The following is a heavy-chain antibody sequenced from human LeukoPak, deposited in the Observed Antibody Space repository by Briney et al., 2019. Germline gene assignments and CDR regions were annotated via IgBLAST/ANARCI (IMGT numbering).Heavy chain of an antibody. D-gene: IGHD3-9*01. CDR2: INPSGGST. J-gene: IGHJ4*02. CDR3: ARLPFRYAFDY. V-gene: IGHV1-46*03. CDR1: GYTFTSYY. Sequence: ASVKVSCKASGYTFTSYYMHWLRQAPGQGLEWMGIINPSGGSTSYAQKFQGRVTMTRDTSTSTVYMELSSLRSEDTAVYYCARLPFRYAFDYWGQGTLVTVSS.